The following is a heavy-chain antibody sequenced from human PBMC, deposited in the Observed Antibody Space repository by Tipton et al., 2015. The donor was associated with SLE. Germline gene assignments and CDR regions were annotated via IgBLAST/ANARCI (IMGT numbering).Heavy chain of an antibody. CDR3: ARDHQLRLTAFDI. V-gene: IGHV3-21*01. CDR1: GFTFSSYS. CDR2: ISSSSSYI. Sequence: SLRLSCAASGFTFSSYSMNWVRQAPGKGLEWVSSISSSSSYIYYADSVKGRFTISRDNAKNSLYLQMNSLRAEDTAVYYCARDHQLRLTAFDIWGQGTMVTVSS. D-gene: IGHD3-3*01. J-gene: IGHJ3*02.